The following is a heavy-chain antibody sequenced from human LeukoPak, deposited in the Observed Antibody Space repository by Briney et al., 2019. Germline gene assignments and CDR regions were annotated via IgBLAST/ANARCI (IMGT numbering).Heavy chain of an antibody. CDR1: GYTFTSYD. CDR2: MNPNSGNT. CDR3: ARASGYDYGGEY. Sequence: GASVKVSCKASGYTFTSYDINWVRQATGQGLEWMGWMNPNSGNTGYAQKFHGRVTIARNTYISTGYMELRSLRSEDTAVYYCARASGYDYGGEYWGQGTLVTVS. V-gene: IGHV1-8*03. D-gene: IGHD5-12*01. J-gene: IGHJ4*02.